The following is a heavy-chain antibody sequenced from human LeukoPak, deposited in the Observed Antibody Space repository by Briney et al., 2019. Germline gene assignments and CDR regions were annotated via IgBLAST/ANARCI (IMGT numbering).Heavy chain of an antibody. Sequence: PSETLSPTWAFSAGSISSYYWSWIRQPPGKGLEWIGYIYYSGSTNYNPSLKSRVTIPVDTSKNQFSLKLSTVTAADTAVYYCARARPYGDYSNWFDPWGQGTLVTVSS. CDR1: AGSISSYY. CDR2: IYYSGST. D-gene: IGHD4-17*01. V-gene: IGHV4-59*01. CDR3: ARARPYGDYSNWFDP. J-gene: IGHJ5*02.